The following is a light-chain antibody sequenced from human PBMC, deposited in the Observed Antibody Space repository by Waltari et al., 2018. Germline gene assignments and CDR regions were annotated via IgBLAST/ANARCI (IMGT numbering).Light chain of an antibody. J-gene: IGKJ1*01. CDR3: QHYVRLPVT. CDR2: DAY. V-gene: IGKV3-20*01. Sequence: SAGERATLSCRASPSIGKYLAWYQLRPGQAPRLLIYDAYIRAAGIPDRFSGSGSGTDFSLTISRLEPEDFAMYYCQHYVRLPVTFGQGTKVEIK. CDR1: PSIGKY.